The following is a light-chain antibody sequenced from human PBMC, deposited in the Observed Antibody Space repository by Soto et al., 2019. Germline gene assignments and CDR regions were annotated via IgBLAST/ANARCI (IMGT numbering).Light chain of an antibody. CDR1: SGDVGNYDL. Sequence: QSVLTQPASVSGSPVQSITISCSGSSGDVGNYDLVSWYQQIPGKAPQLMIFEVSRRPSRVSDRFSGSKSGNTASLTISGLQAEDEGDFYCCSYAGNGAWVFGGGTKLTVL. J-gene: IGLJ3*02. CDR3: CSYAGNGAWV. V-gene: IGLV2-23*02. CDR2: EVS.